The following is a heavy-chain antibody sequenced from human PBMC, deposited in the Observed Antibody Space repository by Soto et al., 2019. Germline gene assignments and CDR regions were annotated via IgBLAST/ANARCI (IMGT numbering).Heavy chain of an antibody. CDR3: ASDMSTN. CDR2: MNPNSGHT. Sequence: QVQLVQSGAEMKKPGASVKVSCKASGYTFTSHDINWMRQTTGQGLEWMGWMNPNSGHTNYAQKFQGRVTMTRDTSISTAYMEVTNLRSEDTAIYYGASDMSTNWGKGTLVTVSS. J-gene: IGHJ4*02. D-gene: IGHD2-2*01. CDR1: GYTFTSHD. V-gene: IGHV1-8*01.